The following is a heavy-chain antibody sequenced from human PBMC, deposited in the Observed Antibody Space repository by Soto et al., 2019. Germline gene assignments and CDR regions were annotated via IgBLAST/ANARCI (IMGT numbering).Heavy chain of an antibody. D-gene: IGHD2-15*01. J-gene: IGHJ4*02. CDR3: ARGALYGGNSYYY. CDR1: GESFSGYY. Sequence: SETLSLTCAVYGESFSGYYWSWIRQSPGKGLEWIGEINHRGSTNYNPSLRSRVTVSVDTSKNQFSLKLSSVTAADTAVYYCARGALYGGNSYYYWGQGTQVPSPQ. CDR2: INHRGST. V-gene: IGHV4-34*01.